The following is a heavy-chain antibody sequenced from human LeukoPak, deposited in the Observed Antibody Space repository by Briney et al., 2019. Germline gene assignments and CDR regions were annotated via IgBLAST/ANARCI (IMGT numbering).Heavy chain of an antibody. D-gene: IGHD1-26*01. CDR2: IYYSGST. V-gene: IGHV4-59*01. CDR1: GGSINSYY. CDR3: ARGDSGTAPFDY. Sequence: PSETLSLTCTVSGGSINSYYWSWIRQPPGKGLEWIGYIYYSGSTNYNPSLKSRVTISVDTSKNQFSLKLSSVTAADTAVYYCARGDSGTAPFDYWGQGTLVTVSS. J-gene: IGHJ4*02.